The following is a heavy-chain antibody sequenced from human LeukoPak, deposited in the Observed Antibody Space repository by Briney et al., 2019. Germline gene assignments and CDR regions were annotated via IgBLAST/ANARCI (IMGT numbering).Heavy chain of an antibody. CDR3: AGPAAIYYYYYGMDV. CDR1: GGSFSGYY. J-gene: IGHJ6*02. V-gene: IGHV4-34*01. D-gene: IGHD6-25*01. Sequence: PSETLSLTCAVYGGSFSGYYWSWIRQPPGKGLEWIGGINHSGSTNYNPPLKSRVTISVATSKNKFSLKLSSVTAAATAVYYCAGPAAIYYYYYGMDVWGQGTTVTVSS. CDR2: INHSGST.